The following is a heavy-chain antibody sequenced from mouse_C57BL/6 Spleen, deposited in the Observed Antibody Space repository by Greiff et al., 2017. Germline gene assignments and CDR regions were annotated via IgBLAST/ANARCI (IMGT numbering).Heavy chain of an antibody. CDR2: IDPSDSYT. J-gene: IGHJ2*01. Sequence: VQLQQSGAELVKPGASVKLSCKASGYTFTSYWMQWVKQRPGQGLEWIGEIDPSDSYTNYNQKFKGKATLTVDTSSSTAYMQLSSLTSEDSAVYYCAKSSYDYFDYWGQGTTLTVSS. V-gene: IGHV1-50*01. CDR3: AKSSYDYFDY. D-gene: IGHD1-1*01. CDR1: GYTFTSYW.